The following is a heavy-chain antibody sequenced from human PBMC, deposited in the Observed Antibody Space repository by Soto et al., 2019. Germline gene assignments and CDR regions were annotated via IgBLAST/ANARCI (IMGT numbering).Heavy chain of an antibody. CDR2: IYGNDEQ. D-gene: IGHD1-7*01. Sequence: QITLKESGPTLVKPTQTLPLTCSFAGFSLNTTGVRVDWVRQPPGKALEWLALIYGNDEQRYNPFPKNSITITKDTSRDKVVLTMTHVDPVDTATYYCAHANNWDYRTPYYFDYWGQATLVTVS. J-gene: IGHJ4*02. CDR1: GFSLNTTGVR. CDR3: AHANNWDYRTPYYFDY. V-gene: IGHV2-5*01.